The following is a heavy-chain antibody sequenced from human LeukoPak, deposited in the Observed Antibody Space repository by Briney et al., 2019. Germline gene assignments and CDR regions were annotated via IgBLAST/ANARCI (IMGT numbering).Heavy chain of an antibody. CDR1: GFTFSSYA. D-gene: IGHD3-9*01. CDR3: ARDLMDYDVSTGLHHYYMDV. V-gene: IGHV3-30-3*01. Sequence: PGESLRLSCAASGFTFSSYAMHWVRQAPGKGLEWVAFISYDGSNKYYADSVMGRFTVSRDNSKNTLYLQINSLRAEDTAVYYCARDLMDYDVSTGLHHYYMDVWGQGTAVTVSS. CDR2: ISYDGSNK. J-gene: IGHJ6*02.